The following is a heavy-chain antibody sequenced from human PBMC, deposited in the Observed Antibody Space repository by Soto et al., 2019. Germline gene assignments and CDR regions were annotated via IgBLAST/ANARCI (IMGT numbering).Heavy chain of an antibody. CDR3: VRDGSKTLRDCFDP. J-gene: IGHJ5*02. Sequence: QVHVQESGPGLVKPSETLSLTCSVSGGSMSNFYWSWIRKTAVKGLEWMGRVYATGTSDYNPSPMSPMAMSVDISKKTFSLRLRSVTAEATGVYYCVRDGSKTLRDCFDPWSQGILVTVSS. CDR2: VYATGTS. CDR1: GGSMSNFY. V-gene: IGHV4-4*07.